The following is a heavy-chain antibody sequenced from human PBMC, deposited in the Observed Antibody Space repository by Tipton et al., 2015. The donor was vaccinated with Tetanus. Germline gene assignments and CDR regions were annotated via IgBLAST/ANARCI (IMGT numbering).Heavy chain of an antibody. CDR1: GGSVSSGSYY. D-gene: IGHD1-26*01. V-gene: IGHV4-61*01. CDR2: IYYSGST. Sequence: TLSLTCTVSGGSVSSGSYYWSWIRQPPGKGLEWIGYIYYSGSTNYNPSLKSRVTISVDTSKNQFSLKLSSVTAADTAVHYCVSDSIVGPLLYVMVFWGQGTTVTVSS. J-gene: IGHJ6*02. CDR3: VSDSIVGPLLYVMVF.